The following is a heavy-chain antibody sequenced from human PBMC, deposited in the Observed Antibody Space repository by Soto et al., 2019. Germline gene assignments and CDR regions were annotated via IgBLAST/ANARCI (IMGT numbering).Heavy chain of an antibody. D-gene: IGHD1-26*01. CDR2: IGPESGAT. J-gene: IGHJ4*02. V-gene: IGHV1-2*02. CDR3: GRGRSGQIVVFY. Sequence: VTVSCKASGYTFTGHYIHWVRQAPEQGPEWMGEIGPESGATRYAQRFQGRVTMTRDMSITTVYMELNNLSPDDTAVYYCGRGRSGQIVVFYWGQGTPVTVSS. CDR1: GYTFTGHY.